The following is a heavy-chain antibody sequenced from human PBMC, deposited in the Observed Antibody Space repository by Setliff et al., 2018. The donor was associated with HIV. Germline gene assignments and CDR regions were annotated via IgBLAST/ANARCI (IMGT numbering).Heavy chain of an antibody. CDR2: ISAYNGNT. D-gene: IGHD3-22*01. Sequence: GASVKVSCKASGYTFTSYGISWVRQAPGQGLEWMGWISAYNGNTKYAQKLHGRVTMTTDTSTSTAYMELRSLRSDDTAVYYCASLGDEYYDSSGYPDAFDIWGQGTMVTVSS. CDR3: ASLGDEYYDSSGYPDAFDI. J-gene: IGHJ3*02. V-gene: IGHV1-18*01. CDR1: GYTFTSYG.